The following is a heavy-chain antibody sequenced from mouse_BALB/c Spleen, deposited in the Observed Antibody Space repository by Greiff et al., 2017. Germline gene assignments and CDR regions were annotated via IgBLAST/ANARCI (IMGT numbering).Heavy chain of an antibody. CDR3: ARELRLRYYYAMDY. CDR2: ISDGGSYT. V-gene: IGHV5-4*02. Sequence: EVQLVESGGGLVKPGGSLKLSCAASGFTFSDYYMYWVRQTPEKRLEWVATISDGGSYTYYPDSVKGRFTISRDNAKNNLYLQMSSLKSEDTAMYYCARELRLRYYYAMDYWGQGTSVTVSS. D-gene: IGHD1-2*01. J-gene: IGHJ4*01. CDR1: GFTFSDYY.